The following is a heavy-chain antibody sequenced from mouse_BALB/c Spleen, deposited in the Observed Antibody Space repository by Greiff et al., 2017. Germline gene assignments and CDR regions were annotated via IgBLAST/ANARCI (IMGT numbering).Heavy chain of an antibody. J-gene: IGHJ4*01. CDR3: AEERVTTGCYAMDY. V-gene: IGHV1S137*01. CDR2: ISAYYGDA. CDR1: GYTFTDYA. D-gene: IGHD2-2*01. Sequence: QVQLQQPGAELVRPGASVKLSCKGSGYTFTDYAMHWVKQSHGKGLEWIGVISAYYGDASYNQKFKGKATMTVDKSSSTAYMELASLTSEESAIYYCAEERVTTGCYAMDYWGQGTSVTVSS.